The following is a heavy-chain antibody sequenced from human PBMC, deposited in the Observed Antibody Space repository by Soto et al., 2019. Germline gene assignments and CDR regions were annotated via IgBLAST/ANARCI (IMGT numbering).Heavy chain of an antibody. CDR1: GFSLRISGMC. CDR3: ARTIYVGANDY. Sequence: SGPTLVNPTQTLTLTCTFSGFSLRISGMCMSCIRQPPGKALEWLARIDWDDDKYYRSSLKTRLTISKDTSKNQVVLTMTNMDPVDTGTYYCARTIYVGANDYWGQGTLVTVSS. V-gene: IGHV2-70*11. J-gene: IGHJ4*02. D-gene: IGHD1-26*01. CDR2: IDWDDDK.